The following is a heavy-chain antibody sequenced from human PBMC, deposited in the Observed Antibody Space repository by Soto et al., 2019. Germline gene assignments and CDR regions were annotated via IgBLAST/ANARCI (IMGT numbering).Heavy chain of an antibody. CDR2: IFPSDSET. CDR3: ARPIYSGYEVIEGRGFDI. J-gene: IGHJ3*02. Sequence: ECLKVSCNVSSLTFPNYWMAWVRQMTGKGLEYLGIIFPSDSETKYSPSFQGQVTISSDASISAIYLHLSSLRASDTGMYYCARPIYSGYEVIEGRGFDIWGQGIMVTVSS. V-gene: IGHV5-51*01. D-gene: IGHD5-12*01. CDR1: SLTFPNYW.